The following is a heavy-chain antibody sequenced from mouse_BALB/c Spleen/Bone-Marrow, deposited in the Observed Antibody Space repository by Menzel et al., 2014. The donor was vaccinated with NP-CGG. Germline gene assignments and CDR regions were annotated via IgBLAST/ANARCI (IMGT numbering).Heavy chain of an antibody. CDR1: GISIXTGNYR. J-gene: IGHJ2*01. D-gene: IGHD2-1*01. CDR3: ARCYGNYFDY. CDR2: IYYSGTI. V-gene: IGHV3-5*02. Sequence: EVQVVESGPGLVKPSQTVSLTCTVTGISIXTGNYRWSWIRQFPGNKLEWIGYIYYSGTITYNPSLTSRTTITRDTSXNQFFLEMNSLTAEDTATYYCARCYGNYFDYWGQGTTLTVSS.